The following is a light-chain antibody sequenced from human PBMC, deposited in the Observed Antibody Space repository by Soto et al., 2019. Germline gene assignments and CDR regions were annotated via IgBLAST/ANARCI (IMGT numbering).Light chain of an antibody. V-gene: IGLV2-14*01. Sequence: QSVLTQPASVSGSPGQSITISCTGTSSDVGGYNFVSWYQQHPGKAPRLIIYEVSSWPSGVSYRFSGSKSGNTASLTISGLQAEDEADYYCSSYTLRNTLVLFGGGTKVTVL. CDR2: EVS. CDR3: SSYTLRNTLVL. CDR1: SSDVGGYNF. J-gene: IGLJ3*02.